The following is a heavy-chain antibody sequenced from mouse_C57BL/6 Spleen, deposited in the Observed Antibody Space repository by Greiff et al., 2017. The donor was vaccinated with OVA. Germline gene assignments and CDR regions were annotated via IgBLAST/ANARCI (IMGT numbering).Heavy chain of an antibody. CDR1: GYTFTSYW. V-gene: IGHV1-64*01. Sequence: QVQLQQSGAELVKPGASVKLSCKASGYTFTSYWMHWVKQRPGHGLEWIGMILPNSGSTNYNEKFKGKATLTVDKSSSTAYMQLSSLTSEDSAVYYGARSKPIITSGTPLCDYWGQGTNLTVSS. CDR3: ARSKPIITSGTPLCDY. J-gene: IGHJ2*01. D-gene: IGHD1-1*01. CDR2: ILPNSGST.